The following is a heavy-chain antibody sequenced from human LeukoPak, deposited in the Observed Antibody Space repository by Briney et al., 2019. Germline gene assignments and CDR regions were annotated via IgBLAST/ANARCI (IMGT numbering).Heavy chain of an antibody. J-gene: IGHJ4*02. Sequence: SETLSLTCTVSGGSISSYYRSWIRQPPGKGLEWIGYIYYSGSTNYNPSLKSRVTISVDTSKNQFSLKLSSVTAADTAVYYCARHIAVGKTFDYWGQGTLVTVSS. CDR1: GGSISSYY. V-gene: IGHV4-59*08. D-gene: IGHD6-19*01. CDR2: IYYSGST. CDR3: ARHIAVGKTFDY.